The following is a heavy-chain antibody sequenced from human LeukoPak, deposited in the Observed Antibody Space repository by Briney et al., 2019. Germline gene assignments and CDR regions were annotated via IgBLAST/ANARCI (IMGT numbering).Heavy chain of an antibody. D-gene: IGHD5-12*01. CDR1: GSSITSHS. CDR2: VSYTGRT. V-gene: IGHV4-59*08. Sequence: SETLSLACTVSGSSITSHSWTWIRQSPGKGLEWIGYVSYTGRTDYNPSLKSRVTISVDTSKNQFSLKLSAVTAADTAVYYCARRLYYSGFSYWFDPWGQGTLVTVSS. CDR3: ARRLYYSGFSYWFDP. J-gene: IGHJ5*02.